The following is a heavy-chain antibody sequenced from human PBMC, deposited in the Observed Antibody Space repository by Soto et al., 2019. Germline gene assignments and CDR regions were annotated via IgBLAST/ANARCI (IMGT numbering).Heavy chain of an antibody. CDR3: ARDKAAAGVTIYNWFDP. CDR1: GFTFSSYS. V-gene: IGHV3-48*02. D-gene: IGHD6-13*01. CDR2: ISSSSSTI. Sequence: HPGGSLRLSCAASGFTFSSYSMNWVRQAPGKGLEWVSYISSSSSTIYYADSVKGRFTISRDNAKNSLYLQMNSLRDEDTAVYYCARDKAAAGVTIYNWFDPWGQGTLVTVSS. J-gene: IGHJ5*02.